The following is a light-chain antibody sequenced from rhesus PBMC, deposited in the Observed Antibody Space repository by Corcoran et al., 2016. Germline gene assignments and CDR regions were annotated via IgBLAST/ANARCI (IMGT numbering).Light chain of an antibody. Sequence: DIQMTQSPSSLSASVGDRVTITCRASENVNNYLHWYQQKPGKAPKLLIYKASTLPSGVPSRFSGSGSGTDFTLPISRLQPEDFATYYCQHSYGTPRTFGQGTKVEIK. CDR1: ENVNNY. J-gene: IGKJ1*01. V-gene: IGKV1-74*01. CDR2: KAS. CDR3: QHSYGTPRT.